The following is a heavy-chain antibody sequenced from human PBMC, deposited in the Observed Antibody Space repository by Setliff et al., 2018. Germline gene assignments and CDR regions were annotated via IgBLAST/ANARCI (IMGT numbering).Heavy chain of an antibody. CDR1: GYAFGSSG. Sequence: GASVKVSCKASGYAFGSSGISWVRQAPGQGLEWMGWISAYNGYIVYAQKFQGRVTMTTDTSTTTAYMEVRSLRSDDTAVYYCAGDRKEIVVKPPAASLDYWGQGTQVTVSS. D-gene: IGHD2-2*01. V-gene: IGHV1-18*01. J-gene: IGHJ4*02. CDR2: ISAYNGYI. CDR3: AGDRKEIVVKPPAASLDY.